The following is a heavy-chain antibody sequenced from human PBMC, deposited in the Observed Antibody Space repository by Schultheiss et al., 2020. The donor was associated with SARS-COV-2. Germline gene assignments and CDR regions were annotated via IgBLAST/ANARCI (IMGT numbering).Heavy chain of an antibody. J-gene: IGHJ4*02. D-gene: IGHD4-23*01. Sequence: GESLKISCAASGFTFSSYAMSWVRQAPGKGLEWVSAISGSGGSTYYADSVKGRFTISRDNSKNTLYLQMNSLRAEDTAVYYCARGHQRRVNSYYFDYWGQGTLVTVSS. CDR3: ARGHQRRVNSYYFDY. V-gene: IGHV3-23*01. CDR2: ISGSGGST. CDR1: GFTFSSYA.